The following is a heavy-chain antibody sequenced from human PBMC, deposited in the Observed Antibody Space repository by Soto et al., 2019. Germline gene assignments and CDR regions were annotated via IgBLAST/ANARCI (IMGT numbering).Heavy chain of an antibody. CDR2: IYHSGST. CDR1: GGSISSGGYS. D-gene: IGHD6-19*01. Sequence: SETLSLTCAVSGGSISSGGYSWSWIRQPPGKGLEWIGYIYHSGSTYYNPSLKSRVTISVDRSKNQFSLKLSSVTAADTAVYYCARLAGHFDYWGQGTLVTVSS. CDR3: ARLAGHFDY. J-gene: IGHJ4*02. V-gene: IGHV4-30-2*01.